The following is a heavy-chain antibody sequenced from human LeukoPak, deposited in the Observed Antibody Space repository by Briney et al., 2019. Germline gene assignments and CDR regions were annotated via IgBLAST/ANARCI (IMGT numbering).Heavy chain of an antibody. CDR1: GYSFTNYW. V-gene: IGHV5-51*01. CDR3: AKAATTWSNYDY. D-gene: IGHD3-3*01. CDR2: IYAGESDT. J-gene: IGHJ4*02. Sequence: GESLKISCTGSGYSFTNYWIGWVRQMPGKGLAWMGIIYAGESDTRYSPSFQGRITITADKSINTVYLQLTSLKASDTAMYYCAKAATTWSNYDYWGQGTLLTVSS.